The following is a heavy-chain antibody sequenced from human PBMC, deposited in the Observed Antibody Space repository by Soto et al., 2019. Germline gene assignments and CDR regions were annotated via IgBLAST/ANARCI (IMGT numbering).Heavy chain of an antibody. D-gene: IGHD2-2*01. CDR3: ARVVPGAEAWFGP. J-gene: IGHJ5*02. CDR2: ITLYSDGT. CDR1: RYTFSNYG. V-gene: IGHV1-18*01. Sequence: ASVKVSCKTSRYTFSNYGIPWVRQAPVQPLEWLGWITLYSDGTNYTQKFQGRVSMTTDTSTTTAYMELRSLRSDDTAVYYRARVVPGAEAWFGPWGQGTVVTVSS.